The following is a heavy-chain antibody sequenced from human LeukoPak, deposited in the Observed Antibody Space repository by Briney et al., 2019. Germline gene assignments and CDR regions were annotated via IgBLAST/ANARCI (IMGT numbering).Heavy chain of an antibody. D-gene: IGHD3-16*01. CDR3: GRTWGYYFDY. CDR1: GDSISSDDHY. Sequence: SETLSLTCTVSGDSISSDDHYWSWIRQPAGKGLEWIGRFSASGNSNYNPSLKSRLTMSVDTSKNQFSLKLPSVTAADTAVYYCGRTWGYYFDYWGQGTLVTVSS. V-gene: IGHV4-61*02. CDR2: FSASGNS. J-gene: IGHJ4*02.